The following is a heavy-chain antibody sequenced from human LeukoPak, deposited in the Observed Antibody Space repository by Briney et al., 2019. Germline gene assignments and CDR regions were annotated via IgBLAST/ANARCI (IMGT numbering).Heavy chain of an antibody. CDR3: ARGGPFPSGSSSREYYLDY. CDR2: RSIYNGNT. J-gene: IGHJ4*02. V-gene: IGHV1-18*01. Sequence: ASVKVSCKASGYDFINYGISWVRQAPGQGLEWMGWRSIYNGNTDYKLQGRVTMTTDTSTSTAYMEARSLRSDDTAVYYCARGGPFPSGSSSREYYLDYWGQGTLATVSS. CDR1: GYDFINYG. D-gene: IGHD6-6*01.